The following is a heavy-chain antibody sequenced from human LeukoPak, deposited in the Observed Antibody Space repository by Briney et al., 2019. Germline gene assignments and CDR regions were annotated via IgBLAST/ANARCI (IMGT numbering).Heavy chain of an antibody. V-gene: IGHV3-21*04. D-gene: IGHD3-10*01. J-gene: IGHJ4*02. CDR3: ARAKPKNMVRGLIMRRESRYYFDY. Sequence: GGSLRLSCAASAFTFSSYGMSWVRQAPGKGLEWVSSISSGSTYIYYADSVKGRFTISRDNSKSTLYIQMNSLRAEDTAVYYCARAKPKNMVRGLIMRRESRYYFDYWGQGTLVTVSS. CDR2: ISSGSTYI. CDR1: AFTFSSYG.